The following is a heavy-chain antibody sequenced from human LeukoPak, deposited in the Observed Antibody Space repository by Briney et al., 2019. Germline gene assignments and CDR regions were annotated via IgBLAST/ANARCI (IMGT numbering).Heavy chain of an antibody. Sequence: SVKVSCKASGGTFSSYAISWVRQAPGQGLEWMGGIIPIFGTANYAQKFQGRVTITTDESTSTAYMELSSLRSEDTAVYYCARVRYYDFWSGYYDYYYMDVWGKGTTVTVSS. CDR2: IIPIFGTA. CDR1: GGTFSSYA. J-gene: IGHJ6*03. CDR3: ARVRYYDFWSGYYDYYYMDV. D-gene: IGHD3-3*01. V-gene: IGHV1-69*05.